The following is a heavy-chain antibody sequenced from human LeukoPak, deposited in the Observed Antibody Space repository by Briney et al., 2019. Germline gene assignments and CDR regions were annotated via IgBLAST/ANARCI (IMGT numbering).Heavy chain of an antibody. J-gene: IGHJ4*02. CDR3: ATYPYGSYPIDY. V-gene: IGHV3-7*01. CDR1: GFTFSSYW. D-gene: IGHD1-26*01. Sequence: TGGSLRLSCAASGFTFSSYWMSWVRQAPGKGLEWVANIKQDGSEKYYVDSVKGRFTISRDNAKNSLYPQMNSLRAEDTAVYYCATYPYGSYPIDYWGQGTLVTVSS. CDR2: IKQDGSEK.